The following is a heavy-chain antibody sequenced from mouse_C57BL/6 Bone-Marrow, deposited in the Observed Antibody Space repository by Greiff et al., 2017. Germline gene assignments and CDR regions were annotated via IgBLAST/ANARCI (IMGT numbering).Heavy chain of an antibody. CDR3: IWLSMDY. CDR1: GYTFTSYW. Sequence: VQLQQSGAELAKPGASVKLSCKASGYTFTSYWMHWVKQRPGQGLEWIGYINPSSGYTKYNQKFKDKATLTADKFSSTAYMQLSSLTYEDSAVYYCIWLSMDYWGQGTSVTVSS. J-gene: IGHJ4*01. CDR2: INPSSGYT. V-gene: IGHV1-7*01. D-gene: IGHD1-1*02.